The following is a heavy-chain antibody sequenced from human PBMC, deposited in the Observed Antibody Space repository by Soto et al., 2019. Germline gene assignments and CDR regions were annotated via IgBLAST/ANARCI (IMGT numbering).Heavy chain of an antibody. CDR3: VKGGITMVRGVLFAY. V-gene: IGHV3-64D*06. J-gene: IGHJ4*02. CDR1: GFTFSTYA. D-gene: IGHD3-10*01. CDR2: ISNNGGST. Sequence: HPGGSPRLSCSASGFTFSTYAMHWVRQAPGKGLEYVSAISNNGGSTYYADSVKGRFTISRDNSKNTLYLQMSSLRTADTAIYYCVKGGITMVRGVLFAYWGQGTPVTVSS.